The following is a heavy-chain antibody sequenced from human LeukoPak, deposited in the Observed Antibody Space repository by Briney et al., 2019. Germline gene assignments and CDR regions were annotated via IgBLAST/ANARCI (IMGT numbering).Heavy chain of an antibody. CDR3: ATGAGFTIFGVVIIPTYFDY. Sequence: HTGGSLRLSCAASGFTFSSYAMSWVRQAPGKGLEWVSAISGSGGSTYYADSVKGRFTISRDNSKNTLYLQMNSLRAEDTAVYYCATGAGFTIFGVVIIPTYFDYWGQGTLVTVSS. V-gene: IGHV3-23*01. J-gene: IGHJ4*02. CDR2: ISGSGGST. D-gene: IGHD3-3*01. CDR1: GFTFSSYA.